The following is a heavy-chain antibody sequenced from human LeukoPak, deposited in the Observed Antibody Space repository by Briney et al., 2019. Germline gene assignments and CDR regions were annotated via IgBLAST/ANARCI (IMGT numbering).Heavy chain of an antibody. CDR3: ATSTGYRSTWGAFDI. D-gene: IGHD5-24*01. Sequence: GASVKVSCLASGHTFSGYYMHWIRQAPGQGLEWMAWMNPRGDVADYAQKFLGRVILTGDTSNRAYMELTSLISDDTAVYYCATSTGYRSTWGAFDIWGQGTTVIVSS. V-gene: IGHV1-2*02. CDR2: MNPRGDVA. CDR1: GHTFSGYY. J-gene: IGHJ3*02.